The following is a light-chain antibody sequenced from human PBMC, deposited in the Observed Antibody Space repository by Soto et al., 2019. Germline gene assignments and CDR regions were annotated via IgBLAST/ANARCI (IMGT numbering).Light chain of an antibody. V-gene: IGKV3-20*01. CDR1: QSVSSTY. CDR3: QQYGSSPPYT. CDR2: GAS. J-gene: IGKJ2*01. Sequence: EIVLTQSPGTLSLSPGERATLSCRSSQSVSSTYLAWYQQKPGQAPGLLLYGASSRATCIPDRFSGSGSVTAFTHTISRLEPDDLAVYYCQQYGSSPPYTFGHGTKLEIK.